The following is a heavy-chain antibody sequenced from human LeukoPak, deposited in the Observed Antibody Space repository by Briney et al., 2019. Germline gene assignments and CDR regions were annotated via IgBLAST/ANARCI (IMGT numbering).Heavy chain of an antibody. Sequence: RASVKVSCKASGNTFTSYDINWVRQATGQGLEWMGWMNPNSGNTGYAQKFQGRVTMTRNTSISTAYMELSSLRSEDTAVYYCAGGFIGRTTLRGLYYWGQGTLVTVSS. D-gene: IGHD4-23*01. CDR1: GNTFTSYD. J-gene: IGHJ4*02. CDR3: AGGFIGRTTLRGLYY. V-gene: IGHV1-8*01. CDR2: MNPNSGNT.